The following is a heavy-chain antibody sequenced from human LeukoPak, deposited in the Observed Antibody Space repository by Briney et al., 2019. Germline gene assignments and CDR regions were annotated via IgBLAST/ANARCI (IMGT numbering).Heavy chain of an antibody. D-gene: IGHD6-19*01. Sequence: PGGSLRLSCAASGFTFSSYAMSWVRQAPGKGLEWVSAISGSGGSTYYADSVKGRFTISRDNSKNTLYLQMNSLRAEDTAVYYCARAHRGIAVAAPDAFDIWGQGTMVTVSS. J-gene: IGHJ3*02. CDR1: GFTFSSYA. CDR2: ISGSGGST. CDR3: ARAHRGIAVAAPDAFDI. V-gene: IGHV3-23*01.